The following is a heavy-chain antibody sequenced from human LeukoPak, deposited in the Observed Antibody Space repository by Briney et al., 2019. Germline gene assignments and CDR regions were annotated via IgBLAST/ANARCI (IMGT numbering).Heavy chain of an antibody. V-gene: IGHV4-59*01. J-gene: IGHJ6*03. Sequence: SETLSLTCTVSGGSISSYYWSWIRQPPGKGLEWIGYIYYSGSTNYNPSLKSRVTISVDTSKNQFSLKLSSVTAADTAVYYCARSPITMITNSYYYYMDVWGKGTTVTVSS. D-gene: IGHD3-22*01. CDR1: GGSISSYY. CDR3: ARSPITMITNSYYYYMDV. CDR2: IYYSGST.